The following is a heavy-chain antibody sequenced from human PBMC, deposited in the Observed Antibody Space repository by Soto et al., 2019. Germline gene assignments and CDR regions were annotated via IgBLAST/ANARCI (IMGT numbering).Heavy chain of an antibody. CDR1: GYTFTSYA. V-gene: IGHV1-46*03. CDR2: INPFDGSR. Sequence: ASVKVSCKASGYTFTSYAMHWVRQAPGQGLEWMGWINPFDGSRMFAQSFQGRVTFTRDTSTSTVYMELSGLRSDDTAVYYCSRVDPGETSPFDHWGQGTLVTVSS. D-gene: IGHD3-10*01. CDR3: SRVDPGETSPFDH. J-gene: IGHJ4*02.